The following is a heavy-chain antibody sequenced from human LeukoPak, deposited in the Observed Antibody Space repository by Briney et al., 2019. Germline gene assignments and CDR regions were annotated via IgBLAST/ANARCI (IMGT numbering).Heavy chain of an antibody. V-gene: IGHV4-39*07. CDR1: GGSISSSSYY. CDR3: ARGRVRQLWTRRDFDY. Sequence: SETLSLTCTVSGGSISSSSYYWGWIRQPPGKGLEWIGSIYYSGSTYYNPSLKSRVTISVDTSKNQFSLKLSSVTAADTAVYYCARGRVRQLWTRRDFDYWGQGTLVTVSS. CDR2: IYYSGST. D-gene: IGHD5-18*01. J-gene: IGHJ4*02.